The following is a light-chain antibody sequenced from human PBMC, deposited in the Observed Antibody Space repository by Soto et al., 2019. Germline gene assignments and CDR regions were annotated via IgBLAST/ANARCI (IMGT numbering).Light chain of an antibody. CDR2: ATN. V-gene: IGLV8-61*01. CDR1: SGSVSTSYY. CDR3: VLYLGRGIVV. Sequence: QAVVTQEPSCSVSPGETVTLTCGLNSGSVSTSYYPGWYQQTPGQAPRTLIYATNTRSSGVPDRFSGSILGNKAALTITGAQADDESDYYCVLYLGRGIVVFGGGTKLTVL. J-gene: IGLJ2*01.